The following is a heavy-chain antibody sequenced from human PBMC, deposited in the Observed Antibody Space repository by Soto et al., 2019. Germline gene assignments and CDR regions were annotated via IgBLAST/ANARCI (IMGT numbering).Heavy chain of an antibody. CDR1: GFTVSSNY. CDR3: ASDYYVSSGYYYGYFDY. J-gene: IGHJ4*02. CDR2: IYSGGST. V-gene: IGHV3-66*01. Sequence: GGSLRLSCAASGFTVSSNYMSWVRQAPGKGLEWVSVIYSGGSTYYADSVKGRFTISRDNSKNTLYLQMNSLRAEDTAVYYCASDYYVSSGYYYGYFDYWGQGTLLTVSS. D-gene: IGHD3-22*01.